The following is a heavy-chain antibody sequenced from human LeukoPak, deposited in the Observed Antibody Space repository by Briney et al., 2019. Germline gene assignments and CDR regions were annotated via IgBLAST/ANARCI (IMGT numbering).Heavy chain of an antibody. CDR1: SVSLTNYY. Sequence: SETLSLTCTVSSVSLTNYYWSWIRQPPGKVLEWIGYIFFSGTTNYNPSLKSRVTISVDTSKNQFSLKMTSVTAADTAVYFCARVGSGGAWFDFWGQGTLVTASS. D-gene: IGHD6-19*01. CDR2: IFFSGTT. CDR3: ARVGSGGAWFDF. J-gene: IGHJ4*02. V-gene: IGHV4-59*01.